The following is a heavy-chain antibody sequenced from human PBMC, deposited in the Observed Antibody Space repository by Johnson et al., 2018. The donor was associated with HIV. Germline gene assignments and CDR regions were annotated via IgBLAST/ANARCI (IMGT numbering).Heavy chain of an antibody. CDR3: AKGVGTWGDAFDI. J-gene: IGHJ3*02. D-gene: IGHD1-26*01. Sequence: VQLVESGGGFVQPGGSLRVSCAASGFTFSSYAMSWVRQAPGKGLEWVSTISGSTYYADSVKGRFTISRDNSKNTLYLQMNSLRAEDTAVYYCAKGVGTWGDAFDIWGQGTMVTVSS. CDR1: GFTFSSYA. V-gene: IGHV3-23*04. CDR2: ISGST.